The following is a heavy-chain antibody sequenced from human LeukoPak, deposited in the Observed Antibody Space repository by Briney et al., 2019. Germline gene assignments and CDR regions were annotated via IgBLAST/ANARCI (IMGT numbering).Heavy chain of an antibody. CDR3: ARAVTCGGDCYTYYYYGMDV. D-gene: IGHD2-21*02. V-gene: IGHV4-59*01. Sequence: SETLSLTRTVSGGSISSYYWSWIRQPPGKGLEWIGYIYYSGSTNYNPSLKSRVTISVDTSKNQFSLKLSSVTAADTAVYYCARAVTCGGDCYTYYYYGMDVWGQGTTVTVSS. CDR1: GGSISSYY. J-gene: IGHJ6*02. CDR2: IYYSGST.